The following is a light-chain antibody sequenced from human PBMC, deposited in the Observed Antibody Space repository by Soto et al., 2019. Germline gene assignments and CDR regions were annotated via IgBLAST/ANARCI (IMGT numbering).Light chain of an antibody. CDR1: QSINNW. Sequence: DIQMTQSPSTLSASVGDRATITCRASQSINNWVAWYQQKPGKAHKLLIYGAHTLESGVPSRFSGSGSGTEFTLTISSLHPDDFATYYCHQYNRYLWTFGQGTKVDI. V-gene: IGKV1-5*01. CDR2: GAH. CDR3: HQYNRYLWT. J-gene: IGKJ1*01.